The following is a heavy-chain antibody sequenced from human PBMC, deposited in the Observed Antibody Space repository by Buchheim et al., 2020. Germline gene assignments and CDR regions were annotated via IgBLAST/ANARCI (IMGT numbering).Heavy chain of an antibody. Sequence: QVQLLQSGAEVRKAGASVKVSCKTSGYALSRYAMHWVRQVPGQSLEWMGWINGGNGYTKYSPKFQGRVTITRDTSASTVSMELSSPTSEDTAVYYCARDRSSVHYEYNDYWGQGTL. CDR3: ARDRSSVHYEYNDY. D-gene: IGHD3-22*01. J-gene: IGHJ4*02. CDR2: INGGNGYT. V-gene: IGHV1-3*01. CDR1: GYALSRYA.